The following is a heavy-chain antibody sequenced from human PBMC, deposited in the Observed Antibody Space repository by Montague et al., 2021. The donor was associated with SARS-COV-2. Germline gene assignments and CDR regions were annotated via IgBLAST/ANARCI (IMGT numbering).Heavy chain of an antibody. J-gene: IGHJ5*02. V-gene: IGHV6-1*01. CDR1: GDSVSSNSAA. CDR3: ARDDPYCTNGVCCTGNWFDP. D-gene: IGHD2-8*01. Sequence: CAISGDSVSSNSAAWNWIRQSPSRGLEWLGRTYYRSKWYNDYAVSVKSRITINPDTSKNQFSLQLNSVTPEDTAVYYCARDDPYCTNGVCCTGNWFDPWGQGTLVTGSS. CDR2: TYYRSKWYN.